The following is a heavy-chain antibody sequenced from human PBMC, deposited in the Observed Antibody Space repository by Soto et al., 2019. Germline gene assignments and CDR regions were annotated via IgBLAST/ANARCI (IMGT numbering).Heavy chain of an antibody. CDR2: ISYDGSNK. J-gene: IGHJ4*02. D-gene: IGHD3-10*01. Sequence: GGSLRLSCAASGFTFSSYAMHWVRQAPGKGLEWVAVISYDGSNKYYADSVKGRFTISRDNSKNTLYLQMNSLRAEDTAVYYCARVYSSPFYGSANYFDYWGQGTLVTVSS. CDR1: GFTFSSYA. CDR3: ARVYSSPFYGSANYFDY. V-gene: IGHV3-30-3*01.